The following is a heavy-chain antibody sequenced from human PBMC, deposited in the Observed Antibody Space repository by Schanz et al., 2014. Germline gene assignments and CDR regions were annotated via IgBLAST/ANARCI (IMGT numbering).Heavy chain of an antibody. Sequence: QVQLVESGGGVVQPGRSLRLSCAASGFTFSKYGMHWVRQAPGKGLEWVAVIWYDGSNKDYADSVKGRFTISRDNSKNMLYLQMNSLRVGDTAMYYCARDTLWFGDINDAFDVWGHGTMVTVS. J-gene: IGHJ3*01. D-gene: IGHD3-10*01. CDR1: GFTFSKYG. CDR2: IWYDGSNK. V-gene: IGHV3-33*01. CDR3: ARDTLWFGDINDAFDV.